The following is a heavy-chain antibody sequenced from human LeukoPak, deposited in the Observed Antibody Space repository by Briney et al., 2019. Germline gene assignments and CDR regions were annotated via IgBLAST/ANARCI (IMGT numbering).Heavy chain of an antibody. J-gene: IGHJ6*03. V-gene: IGHV4-39*07. CDR1: GGSISSSSYY. D-gene: IGHD5-24*01. CDR2: IYYSGST. Sequence: SETLSLTCTVSGGSISSSSYYWGWIRQPPGKGLEWIGSIYYSGSTYYNPSLKSRVTISVDTSKNQFSLKLSSVTAADTAVYYCARDYNRAAWLQLSAYYYYMDVWGKGTTVTVSS. CDR3: ARDYNRAAWLQLSAYYYYMDV.